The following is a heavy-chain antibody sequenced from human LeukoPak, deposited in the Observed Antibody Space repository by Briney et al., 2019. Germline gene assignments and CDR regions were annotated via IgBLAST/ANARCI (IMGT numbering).Heavy chain of an antibody. D-gene: IGHD6-19*01. CDR2: ISYDGSNK. CDR1: GFTFSSYG. CDR3: AKDPGSSGWYLRY. V-gene: IGHV3-30*18. J-gene: IGHJ4*02. Sequence: AGRSLRLSCAASGFTFSSYGMHWVRQAPGKGLEWVAVISYDGSNKYYADSVKGRFTISRDNSKNTLYLQMNSLRAEDTAVYYCAKDPGSSGWYLRYWSQGTLVTVSS.